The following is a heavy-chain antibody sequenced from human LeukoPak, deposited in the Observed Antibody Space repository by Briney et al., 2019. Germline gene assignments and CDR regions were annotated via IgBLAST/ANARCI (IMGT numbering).Heavy chain of an antibody. CDR1: GYTFTSYD. J-gene: IGHJ4*02. CDR3: ARGSYLDY. CDR2: MNPNSGNT. V-gene: IGHV1-8*01. Sequence: ASVKLSCKASGYTFTSYDINWMRLGPAQGLEWMGWMNPNSGNTGYAQKFQGRVTMTRNTSISTDYMELSSVRSEDTAVYYCARGSYLDYWGQGTLVTVSS.